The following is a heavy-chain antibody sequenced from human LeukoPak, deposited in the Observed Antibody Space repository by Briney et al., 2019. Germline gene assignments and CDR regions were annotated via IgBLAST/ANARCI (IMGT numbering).Heavy chain of an antibody. CDR1: GGSISSGGYS. V-gene: IGHV4-30-2*01. Sequence: SETLSLTCTVSGGSISSGGYSWSWIRQPPGKGLEWIGYIYHSGSTYYNPSLKSRVTISVDTSKNQFSLTLSSVTAADTAVYYCARARIIVGATGVFDYWGQGTLVTVSS. CDR2: IYHSGST. J-gene: IGHJ4*02. D-gene: IGHD1-26*01. CDR3: ARARIIVGATGVFDY.